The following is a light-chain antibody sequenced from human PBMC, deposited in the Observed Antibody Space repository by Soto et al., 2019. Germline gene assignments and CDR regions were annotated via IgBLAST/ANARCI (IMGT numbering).Light chain of an antibody. CDR1: ISNLVSDYD. CDR2: GNS. J-gene: IGLJ1*01. V-gene: IGLV1-40*01. CDR3: QYYDNSMSGYV. Sequence: QCLLTQPPSVSGAPGQRVTIACTGSISNLVSDYDVHWYQQVPGRAPKLLIYGNSHRPPGVPDRFSGSRSGTSASLAITGLQADDEADYYCQYYDNSMSGYVFGTGTRSPS.